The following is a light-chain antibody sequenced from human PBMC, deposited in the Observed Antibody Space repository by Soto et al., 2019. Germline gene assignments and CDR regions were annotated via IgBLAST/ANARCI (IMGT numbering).Light chain of an antibody. CDR2: GAS. CDR3: QQYNNWPIP. Sequence: EIVMTQSPVTLSVSPGERATLSCRASQNVISNLAWYQQTPGQAPRLLIYGASTRATGIPARFSGSGSGTEFTLTISSLQSEDFAVYYCQQYNNWPIPFGQGTRLEIK. CDR1: QNVISN. V-gene: IGKV3-15*01. J-gene: IGKJ5*01.